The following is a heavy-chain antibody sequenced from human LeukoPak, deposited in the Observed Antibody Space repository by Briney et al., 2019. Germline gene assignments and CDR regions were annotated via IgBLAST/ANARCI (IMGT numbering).Heavy chain of an antibody. CDR3: ARVYSSGWYGY. D-gene: IGHD6-19*01. CDR1: GYTFTGYY. J-gene: IGHJ4*02. Sequence: ASVKVSCKASGYTFTGYYMHWVRQAPGQGLEWMGWINPNSGGTNYAQKFQGRVTMTRDTSISTAYMELSGLRSDGTAVYYCARVYSSGWYGYWGQGTLVTVSS. CDR2: INPNSGGT. V-gene: IGHV1-2*02.